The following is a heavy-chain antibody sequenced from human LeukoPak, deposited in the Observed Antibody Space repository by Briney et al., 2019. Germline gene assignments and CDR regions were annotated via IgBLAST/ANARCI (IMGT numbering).Heavy chain of an antibody. D-gene: IGHD3-3*01. V-gene: IGHV4-30-2*01. J-gene: IGHJ4*02. CDR2: IYHSGST. CDR3: ARAYDFWSGYTFDY. Sequence: SQTLSLTCTVSGGSISSGGYYWSWIRQPPGKGLEWIGYIYHSGSTYYNPSLKSRVTISVDRSKNQFSLKLSSVTAADTAVYYCARAYDFWSGYTFDYWGQGTLVTVSS. CDR1: GGSISSGGYY.